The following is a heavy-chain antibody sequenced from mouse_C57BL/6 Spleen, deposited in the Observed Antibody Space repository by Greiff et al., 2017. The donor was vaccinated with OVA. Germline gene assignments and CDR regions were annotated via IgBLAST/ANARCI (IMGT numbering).Heavy chain of an antibody. CDR1: GYAFSSSW. Sequence: VQLQESGPELVKPGASVKISCKASGYAFSSSWMNWVKPRPGKGLEWIGRIYPGDGDTNYNGKFKGKATLTADKSSSTAYMQLSSLTSEDSAVYFCARGRYYYGSSDKYWYFDVWGTGTTVTVSS. J-gene: IGHJ1*03. D-gene: IGHD1-1*01. CDR3: ARGRYYYGSSDKYWYFDV. V-gene: IGHV1-82*01. CDR2: IYPGDGDT.